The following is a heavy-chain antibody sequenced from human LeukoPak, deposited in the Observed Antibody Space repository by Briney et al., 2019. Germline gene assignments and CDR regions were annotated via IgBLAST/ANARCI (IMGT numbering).Heavy chain of an antibody. CDR2: ISYDGSNK. CDR1: GFTFSSYG. J-gene: IGHJ3*02. V-gene: IGHV3-30*18. CDR3: AKSFDYGDYPDAFDI. Sequence: GGSLRLSCAASGFTFSSYGMHWVRQAPGKGLEWVAVISYDGSNKYYADSVKGRFTISRDNSKNTLYLQMNSLRAEDTAVYYCAKSFDYGDYPDAFDIWGQGTMVTVSS. D-gene: IGHD4-17*01.